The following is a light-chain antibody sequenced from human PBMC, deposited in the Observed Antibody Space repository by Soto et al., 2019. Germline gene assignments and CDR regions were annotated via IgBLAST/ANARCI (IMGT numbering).Light chain of an antibody. Sequence: QSALTQPASVSGSAGQSITISCAGTRSDVGEYNLVSWYQQHPGKAPKLIIYEVNKRPSGGSNRFSGSKSGNTASLTISGLQAEDEADYYCCSYAGSDTWTFGGGTKLTVL. V-gene: IGLV2-23*02. CDR1: RSDVGEYNL. CDR2: EVN. J-gene: IGLJ3*02. CDR3: CSYAGSDTWT.